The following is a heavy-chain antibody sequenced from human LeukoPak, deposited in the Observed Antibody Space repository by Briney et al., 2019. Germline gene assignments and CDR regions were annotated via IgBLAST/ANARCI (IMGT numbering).Heavy chain of an antibody. D-gene: IGHD6-13*01. V-gene: IGHV4-59*01. CDR2: IYYSGST. Sequence: SETLSLTCTVSGGSISSYYWSWIRQPPGKGLEWIGYIYYSGSTNYNPSLKSRVTISVDTSRNQFSLKLSSVTAADTAVYYCAKDPYSSSWYEHYFDYWGQGTLVTVSS. J-gene: IGHJ4*02. CDR3: AKDPYSSSWYEHYFDY. CDR1: GGSISSYY.